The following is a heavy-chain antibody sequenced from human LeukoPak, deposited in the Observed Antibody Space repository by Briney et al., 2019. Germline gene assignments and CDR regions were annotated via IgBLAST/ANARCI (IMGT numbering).Heavy chain of an antibody. CDR2: IYYSGST. D-gene: IGHD6-13*01. Sequence: SETLSLTCTVSGGSISSYYWSWIRQPPGKGLEWIGYIYYSGSTNCNPSLKSRVTISVDTSKNQFSLKLSSVTAADTAVYYCACSIAAAGAPVDYWGQGTLVTVSS. V-gene: IGHV4-59*01. CDR3: ACSIAAAGAPVDY. CDR1: GGSISSYY. J-gene: IGHJ4*02.